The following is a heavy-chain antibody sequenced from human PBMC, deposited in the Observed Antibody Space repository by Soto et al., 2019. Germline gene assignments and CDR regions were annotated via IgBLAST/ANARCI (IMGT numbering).Heavy chain of an antibody. CDR2: IGASGAGT. CDR3: ALRKTGSYFDY. CDR1: GFTFSTYA. Sequence: PGGSLRLSCEGSGFTFSTYAMSWVRQAPGKGLEWVSGIGASGAGTYYADSVKGRFTISRDNSKNTLHLQMNSLRAEGTAVYYCALRKTGSYFDYWGQGTLVTVSS. J-gene: IGHJ4*02. D-gene: IGHD1-26*01. V-gene: IGHV3-23*01.